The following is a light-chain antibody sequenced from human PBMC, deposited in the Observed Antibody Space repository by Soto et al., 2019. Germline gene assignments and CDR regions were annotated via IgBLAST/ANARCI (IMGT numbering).Light chain of an antibody. CDR3: QKYDSAPLT. J-gene: IGKJ4*01. V-gene: IGKV1-27*01. CDR2: AAS. CDR1: QGITRS. Sequence: DVHMTQSPSSLSASVGVRVNITCRESQGITRSLAWYQQTPGKAPKLLIYAASTLQSGVPSRFSGSGSGTDFTLTISSLQPEDVAIYYCQKYDSAPLTFGGGTKVEIK.